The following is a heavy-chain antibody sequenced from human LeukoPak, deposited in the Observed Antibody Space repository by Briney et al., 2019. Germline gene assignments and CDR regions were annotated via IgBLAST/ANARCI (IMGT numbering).Heavy chain of an antibody. V-gene: IGHV3-7*01. CDR1: GLTFSTYW. D-gene: IGHD3-22*01. CDR3: ARDSSGYQ. Sequence: PGGSLRLSCAASGLTFSTYWMSWVRQAPGKGLECGAKIKEDGSEKYYGDSVKGRLTISRDNAKNTLYLQMNSLRAEDTAVYYCARDSSGYQWGQGTLVTVSS. J-gene: IGHJ4*02. CDR2: IKEDGSEK.